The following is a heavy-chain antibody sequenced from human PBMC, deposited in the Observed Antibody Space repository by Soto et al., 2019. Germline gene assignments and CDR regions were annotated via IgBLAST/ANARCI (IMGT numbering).Heavy chain of an antibody. J-gene: IGHJ6*02. CDR3: ASLLYDILTGYPKNGMDV. D-gene: IGHD3-9*01. CDR2: IIPIFGTA. CDR1: GGTFSRHA. Sequence: QVQLVQSGAEVRKPGSSVKVSCKASGGTFSRHAISWVRQAPGQGLEWMGGIIPIFGTANHAQKFQGRVTITADESTSTAYMELSSLRSEDTAVYYCASLLYDILTGYPKNGMDVWGQGTTVTVSS. V-gene: IGHV1-69*01.